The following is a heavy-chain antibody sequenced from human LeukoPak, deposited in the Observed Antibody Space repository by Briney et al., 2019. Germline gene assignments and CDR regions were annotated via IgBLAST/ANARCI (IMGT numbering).Heavy chain of an antibody. CDR3: AGGSSSESWFDP. D-gene: IGHD6-6*01. CDR1: GGSISSGGYY. J-gene: IGHJ5*02. Sequence: SETLPLTCTVSGGSISSGGYYWSWIRQHPGKGLEWIGYIYYSGSTYYHPSLKSRVTISVDTSKNQFSLKLSSVTAADTAVYYCAGGSSSESWFDPWGQGTLVTVSS. CDR2: IYYSGST. V-gene: IGHV4-31*03.